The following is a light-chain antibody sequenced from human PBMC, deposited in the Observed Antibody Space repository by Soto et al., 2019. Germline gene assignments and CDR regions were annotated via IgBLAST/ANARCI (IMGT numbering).Light chain of an antibody. CDR2: GVT. J-gene: IGLJ1*01. Sequence: QSALTQPRSVSGSPGQSVTISCTGTSSNVGGSNSVSWYQQHPGKAPKVLIYGVTKRPAGVPDRFSGSKSGTSASLTISGLQAEDEADYYCCSYASNYSYVFGTGTKLTVL. V-gene: IGLV2-11*01. CDR1: SSNVGGSNS. CDR3: CSYASNYSYV.